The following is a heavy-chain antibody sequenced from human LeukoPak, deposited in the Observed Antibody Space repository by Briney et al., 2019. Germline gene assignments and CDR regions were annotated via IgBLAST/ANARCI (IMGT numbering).Heavy chain of an antibody. CDR3: AKDFGQVATIPFFDF. CDR1: GFTFSTYG. CDR2: IRYDAKQI. Sequence: PWGSLRLSCAASGFTFSTYGMHWVRQAPGKGLEWVAFIRYDAKQIYYVDSVKGRFTISRDISKNTLYLQMNSLRAEDTAVYYCAKDFGQVATIPFFDFWGQGTLVTVSS. V-gene: IGHV3-30*02. J-gene: IGHJ4*02. D-gene: IGHD5-24*01.